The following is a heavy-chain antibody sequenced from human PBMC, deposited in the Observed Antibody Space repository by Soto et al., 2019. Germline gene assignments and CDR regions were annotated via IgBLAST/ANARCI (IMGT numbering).Heavy chain of an antibody. CDR3: ASDNDGTGHYNVFDS. CDR1: GFSFNNYG. V-gene: IGHV3-33*01. CDR2: LWYDGRRK. D-gene: IGHD4-17*01. Sequence: QVQVVESGGGVVQPGRSLRLSCVASGFSFNNYGMHWVRQAPGKGLEWVAVLWYDGRRKYYADSVKGRFTISRDTSMNTLYLQMNSLGAEDTAVYYCASDNDGTGHYNVFDSWGQGTLVTVSS. J-gene: IGHJ4*02.